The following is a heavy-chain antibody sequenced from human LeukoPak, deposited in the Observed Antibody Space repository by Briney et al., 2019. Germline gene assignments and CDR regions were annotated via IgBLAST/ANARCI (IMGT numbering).Heavy chain of an antibody. Sequence: GGSLRLSCAASGFTFSSYSMNWVRQAPGKGLEWVSAISGSGGSTYYADSVKGRFTISRDNAKNTVYLQMNSLRAEDTALYHCVRVLSGSWDWFDPWGQGTLVTVSS. CDR3: VRVLSGSWDWFDP. CDR1: GFTFSSYS. D-gene: IGHD3-22*01. V-gene: IGHV3-23*01. J-gene: IGHJ5*02. CDR2: ISGSGGST.